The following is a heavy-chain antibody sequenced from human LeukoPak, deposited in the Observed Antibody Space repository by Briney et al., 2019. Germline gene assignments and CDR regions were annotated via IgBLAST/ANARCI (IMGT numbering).Heavy chain of an antibody. D-gene: IGHD2-2*02. J-gene: IGHJ5*02. CDR2: INHSGST. Sequence: PSETLSLTCAVYGGPFSGYYWSWIRQPPGKGLEWIGEINHSGSTNYNPSLKSRVTISVDVSKNQFSLKLSSVTAADTAVYYCARVVPAAIEVIGGWFDPWGQGTLVTVSS. CDR3: ARVVPAAIEVIGGWFDP. V-gene: IGHV4-34*01. CDR1: GGPFSGYY.